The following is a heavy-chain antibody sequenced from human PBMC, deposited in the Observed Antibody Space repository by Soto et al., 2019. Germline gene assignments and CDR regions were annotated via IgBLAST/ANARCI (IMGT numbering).Heavy chain of an antibody. CDR1: GYTFTSYG. J-gene: IGHJ4*02. CDR3: ARDAAVGLFDY. CDR2: ISAHNGNT. Sequence: QVQLVQSGAEVKKPGASVKVSCKASGYTFTSYGISWVRQAPGQGLEWMGWISAHNGNTNHAQKLQGRVTLTSXTSTSTAYMELRSLRSDDTAVYYCARDAAVGLFDYWGQGTLVTVSS. D-gene: IGHD1-26*01. V-gene: IGHV1-18*01.